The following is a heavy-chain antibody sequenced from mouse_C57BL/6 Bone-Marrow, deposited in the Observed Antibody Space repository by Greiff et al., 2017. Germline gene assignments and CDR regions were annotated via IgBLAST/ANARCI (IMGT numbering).Heavy chain of an antibody. CDR2: IDPSDSYT. J-gene: IGHJ2*01. D-gene: IGHD1-1*02. Sequence: QVQLQQPGAELVKPGASVKLSCKASGYTFTSYWMQWVKHRPGQGLEWIGEIDPSDSYTNYNQKFKGKAPLTVDPSSSTAYMQLSSLTSEDSAVYYCARRYGFDYWGQGTTLTVSS. CDR3: ARRYGFDY. V-gene: IGHV1-50*01. CDR1: GYTFTSYW.